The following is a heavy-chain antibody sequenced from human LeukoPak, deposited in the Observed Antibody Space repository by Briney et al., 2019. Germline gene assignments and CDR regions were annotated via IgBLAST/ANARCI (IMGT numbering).Heavy chain of an antibody. CDR2: IYYSGST. CDR1: GGSITNYY. V-gene: IGHV4-59*01. Sequence: PSETLSLTCTVSGGSITNYYWSWIRQPPGKGLEWIGYIYYSGSTNYNPSLKSRVTMSVDTSKNQFSLKLSSVTAADTAVYYCVRGPTRYYFDYWGQGTLVTVSS. D-gene: IGHD4-11*01. J-gene: IGHJ4*02. CDR3: VRGPTRYYFDY.